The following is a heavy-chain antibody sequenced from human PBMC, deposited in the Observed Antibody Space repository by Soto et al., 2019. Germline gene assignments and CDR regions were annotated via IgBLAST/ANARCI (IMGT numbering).Heavy chain of an antibody. V-gene: IGHV5-51*01. D-gene: IGHD2-2*01. CDR2: MYPGDSDT. CDR1: GYDFNTNW. CDR3: ARPPRDCNKTSCYYADH. Sequence: GESLKISCRGSGYDFNTNWFGWVRQLPGRGLEWAGIMYPGDSDTRYNPSLQGHVTLSADVTVSTAFLQWRSLKTSDTGIYFCARPPRDCNKTSCYYADHWGQGTQVTVSS. J-gene: IGHJ4*02.